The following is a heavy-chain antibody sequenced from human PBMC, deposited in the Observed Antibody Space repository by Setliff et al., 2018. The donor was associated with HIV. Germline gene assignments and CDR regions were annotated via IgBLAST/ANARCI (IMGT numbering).Heavy chain of an antibody. CDR2: IQNTGTT. CDR3: ARVIGTARIYYYYYMDV. Sequence: SETLSLTCTVSGGPISNFHWTWIRQPPGKGLEWIGCIQNTGTTNYNPSLKSRVTISIDTSKKRVSLKLNSVTAADTAVYYCARVIGTARIYYYYYMDVWGKGTTVTVSS. V-gene: IGHV4-59*01. J-gene: IGHJ6*03. CDR1: GGPISNFH. D-gene: IGHD1-1*01.